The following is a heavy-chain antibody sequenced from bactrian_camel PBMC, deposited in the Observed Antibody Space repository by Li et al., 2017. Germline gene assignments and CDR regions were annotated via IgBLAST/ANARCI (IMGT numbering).Heavy chain of an antibody. D-gene: IGHD2*01. J-gene: IGHJ4*01. V-gene: IGHV3S55*01. Sequence: HVQLVESGGGSVQAGGSLSLSCAARGYTQRSGCLAWFRQVPGKEREMVAQIQDDGMKHYGGTAKGRFTISNDNTRNTLYLQMNNLQPNDTAMYYCAGRSSGGYCYTEKYLKSQLPPQYNYLGQGTQVTVS. CDR2: IQDDGMK. CDR1: GYTQRSGC. CDR3: AGRSSGGYCYTEKYLKSQLPPQYNY.